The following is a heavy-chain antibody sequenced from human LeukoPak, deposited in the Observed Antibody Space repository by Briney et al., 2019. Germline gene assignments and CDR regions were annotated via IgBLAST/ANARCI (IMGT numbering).Heavy chain of an antibody. CDR3: AMGSYSSSWRGYYYGMDV. V-gene: IGHV1-8*01. Sequence: ASVKVSCKASGYTFSSYDVYWVRQATGQGLECMGWMNPNSGNTGYAQKFQGRVTMTRNTSITTAYMELSSLRSEDTAVYYCAMGSYSSSWRGYYYGMDVWGQGTTVTVSS. D-gene: IGHD6-13*01. CDR2: MNPNSGNT. J-gene: IGHJ6*02. CDR1: GYTFSSYD.